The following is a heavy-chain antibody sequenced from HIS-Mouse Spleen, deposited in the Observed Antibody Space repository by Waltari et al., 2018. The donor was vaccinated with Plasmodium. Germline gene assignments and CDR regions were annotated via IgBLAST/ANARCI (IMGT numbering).Heavy chain of an antibody. CDR2: ISYDGSNK. CDR1: GFTFSSYG. D-gene: IGHD6-13*01. V-gene: IGHV3-30*18. CDR3: AKDNVMGIAAAGTDY. Sequence: QVQLVESGGGVVQPGRSLRLSCAASGFTFSSYGMHWVRQAPGKGLEWVAVISYDGSNKYYAESVKGRLTISRDNSKNTLYLQMNGLRAEDTAVYYCAKDNVMGIAAAGTDYWGQGTLVTVSS. J-gene: IGHJ4*02.